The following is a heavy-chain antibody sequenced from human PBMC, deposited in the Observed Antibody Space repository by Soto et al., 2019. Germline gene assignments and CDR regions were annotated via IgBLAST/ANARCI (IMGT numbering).Heavy chain of an antibody. D-gene: IGHD5-18*01. CDR2: ISYDGSNK. J-gene: IGHJ3*02. CDR1: GFTFSSYA. V-gene: IGHV3-30-3*01. Sequence: GGSLRLSCAASGFTFSSYAMHWVRQAPGKGLEWVAVISYDGSNKYYADSVKGRFTISRDNSKNTLYLQMNSLRAEDTAVYYCARTAMVVNDAFDIWGQGTMVTVSS. CDR3: ARTAMVVNDAFDI.